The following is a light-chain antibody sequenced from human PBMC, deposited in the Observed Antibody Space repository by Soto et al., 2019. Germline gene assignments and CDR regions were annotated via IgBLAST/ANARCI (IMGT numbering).Light chain of an antibody. J-gene: IGKJ4*01. CDR3: QQYSSSPGLT. Sequence: EIVLTQSPGTLSLSPGERATLSCRASQSVSSSYLAWYQQKPGQAPSLLIYGASSRAPVIPDRFSGSGSGTDFTLTISRLESEDFAVYYCQQYSSSPGLTFGGGTKVEIK. V-gene: IGKV3-20*01. CDR1: QSVSSSY. CDR2: GAS.